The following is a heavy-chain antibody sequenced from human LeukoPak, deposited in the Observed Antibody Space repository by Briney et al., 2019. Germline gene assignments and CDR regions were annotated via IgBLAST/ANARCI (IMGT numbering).Heavy chain of an antibody. V-gene: IGHV1-69*13. Sequence: ASVKVSCKASGYTFTGYYMHWVRQAPGQGLEWMGGIIPIFGTANYAQKFQGRVTITADESTSTAYMELSSLRSEDTAVYYCARDSYDSSGYYPSYYYYGMDVWGQGTTVTVSS. J-gene: IGHJ6*02. CDR2: IIPIFGTA. CDR1: GYTFTGYY. CDR3: ARDSYDSSGYYPSYYYYGMDV. D-gene: IGHD3-22*01.